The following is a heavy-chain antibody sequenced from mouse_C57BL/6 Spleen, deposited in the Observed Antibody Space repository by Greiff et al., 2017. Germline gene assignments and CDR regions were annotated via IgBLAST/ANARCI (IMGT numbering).Heavy chain of an antibody. D-gene: IGHD2-5*01. CDR1: GYTFTSYW. Sequence: QVQLQQPGAELVKPGASVKLSCKASGYTFTSYWMHWVKQRPGQGLEWIGMIHPNSGSTNYNEKFKSKATLTVDKSSSTAYMQLSSLTSEDSAVYYCAREKAYYSKCYAMDYWGQGTSVTVSS. V-gene: IGHV1-64*01. CDR2: IHPNSGST. J-gene: IGHJ4*01. CDR3: AREKAYYSKCYAMDY.